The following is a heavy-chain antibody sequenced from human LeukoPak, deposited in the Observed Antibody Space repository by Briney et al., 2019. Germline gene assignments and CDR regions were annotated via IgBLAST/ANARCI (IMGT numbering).Heavy chain of an antibody. V-gene: IGHV3-23*01. J-gene: IGHJ4*02. CDR1: GFAFSSYA. CDR2: ISVGGSGT. D-gene: IGHD2-8*02. Sequence: GGCLRLSCAASGFAFSSYAMTWVRQAPGKGLEWVSAISVGGSGTYYADSVKGRFTISRDNSKNRLYLEMNSLRVEDTAVYYCARAPWNTGWGQGTLVTVSS. CDR3: ARAPWNTG.